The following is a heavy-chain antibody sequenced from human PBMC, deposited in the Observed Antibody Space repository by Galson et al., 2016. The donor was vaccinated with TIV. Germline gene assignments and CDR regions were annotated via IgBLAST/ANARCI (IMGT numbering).Heavy chain of an antibody. Sequence: SVKVSCKASGGIFSNFVISWVRQAPGQGLEWMGSINPIFGTANYTQKFQGRVTITADTSTSTFYMDLSSLRSEDTAIYYCARGRAYSFGSGSAYFDYWGQGSLVTVSS. D-gene: IGHD3-10*01. CDR1: GGIFSNFV. J-gene: IGHJ4*02. CDR3: ARGRAYSFGSGSAYFDY. CDR2: INPIFGTA. V-gene: IGHV1-69*06.